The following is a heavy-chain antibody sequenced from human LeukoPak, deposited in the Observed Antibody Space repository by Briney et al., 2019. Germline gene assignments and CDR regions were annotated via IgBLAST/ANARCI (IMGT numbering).Heavy chain of an antibody. V-gene: IGHV4-59*01. CDR3: ARVEGTPYSYYGMDV. J-gene: IGHJ6*02. CDR1: GRSISIYS. D-gene: IGHD3-10*01. CDR2: VSYSGST. Sequence: SETLSLTCTVSGRSISIYSWSWIRQPPGKGLEGIGYVSYSGSTNHNPSLKSRVTISVDKSKNHFSLKLSSVTAADTAVYFCARVEGTPYSYYGMDVWGQGTTVTVSS.